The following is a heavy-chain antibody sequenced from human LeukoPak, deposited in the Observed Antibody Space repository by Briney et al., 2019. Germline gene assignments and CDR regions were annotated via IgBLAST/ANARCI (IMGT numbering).Heavy chain of an antibody. CDR1: GFTFNSYA. Sequence: GGSLRLSCAASGFTFNSYAMSWVRQAPGKGLEWVSVISGSGGSTYYADSVKGRFTISRDNSKNTLYLQMNSLRVEDTAVYYCARGALEYSGYDQTFDYWAQGTLVTVSS. V-gene: IGHV3-23*01. J-gene: IGHJ4*02. CDR2: ISGSGGST. D-gene: IGHD5-12*01. CDR3: ARGALEYSGYDQTFDY.